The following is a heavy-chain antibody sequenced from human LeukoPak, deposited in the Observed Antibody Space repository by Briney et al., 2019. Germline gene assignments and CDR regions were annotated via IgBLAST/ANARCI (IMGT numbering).Heavy chain of an antibody. Sequence: PSETLSLTCTVSGGSISSYYWSWIRQPPGKGLEWIGYIYYSGSTNYSPSLKSRVTISVDTSKKQVSLKLNSVTAADTAVYYCARVLAGSSWPPFDYWGQGTLVTVSS. D-gene: IGHD6-13*01. J-gene: IGHJ4*02. CDR1: GGSISSYY. V-gene: IGHV4-59*01. CDR2: IYYSGST. CDR3: ARVLAGSSWPPFDY.